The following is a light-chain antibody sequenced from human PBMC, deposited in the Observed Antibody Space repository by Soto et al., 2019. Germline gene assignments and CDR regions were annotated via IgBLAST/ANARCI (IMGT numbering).Light chain of an antibody. CDR2: AAS. CDR1: QSISSY. Sequence: DIQMNQSPSSLSASVGDRVTITCRASQSISSYLNCYQHKPGKAPKLLIYAASSFQSGFPSRFSGSESGTDFTLTISSLQPEDFATYYCQQTYSAPLTFCGGTKVEIK. CDR3: QQTYSAPLT. V-gene: IGKV1-39*01. J-gene: IGKJ4*01.